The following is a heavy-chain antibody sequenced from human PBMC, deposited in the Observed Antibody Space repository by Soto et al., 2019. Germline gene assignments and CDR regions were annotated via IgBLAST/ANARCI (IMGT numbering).Heavy chain of an antibody. Sequence: QVQLVQSGGEVKKPGASVKVSCKASGYTFTTFGITWVRQAPGQGLEWMGWISTSTGNTNYAQKLQDRVTLTTDTSTRTAYLELRRLTSDDTAVYYCARSPRVIVAAKGTLDYWGQGTLVPVSS. CDR3: ARSPRVIVAAKGTLDY. D-gene: IGHD5-12*01. J-gene: IGHJ4*02. V-gene: IGHV1-18*04. CDR1: GYTFTTFG. CDR2: ISTSTGNT.